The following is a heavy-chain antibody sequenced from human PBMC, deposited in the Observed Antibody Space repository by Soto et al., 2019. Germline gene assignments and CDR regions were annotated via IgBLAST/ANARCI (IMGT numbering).Heavy chain of an antibody. CDR1: GYSFTTYW. CDR3: ARVPDSSLGTMDV. CDR2: MFPGDSDT. D-gene: IGHD6-19*01. J-gene: IGHJ6*02. V-gene: IGHV5-51*01. Sequence: GESLKISCKGSGYSFTTYWIGWVRQLPGQGLEWMGDMFPGDSDTRYSPSFQGQFTMSADPSTNTAYLEWSSLKAADSAMYYCARVPDSSLGTMDVWGQGTTVTVSS.